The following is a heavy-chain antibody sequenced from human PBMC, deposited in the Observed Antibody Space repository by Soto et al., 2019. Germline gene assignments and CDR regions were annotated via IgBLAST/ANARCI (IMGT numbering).Heavy chain of an antibody. V-gene: IGHV3-30*18. D-gene: IGHD5-12*01. CDR3: AKDYSGPADY. J-gene: IGHJ4*02. CDR1: GFPFSSYG. Sequence: PGGSLRLSCAASGFPFSSYGMHWVRQAPGKGLEWVAVISYDGSNYYADSVKGRFAISRDNSKNTLYLQMNSLRAEDTAIYYCAKDYSGPADYWGQGTLVTVSS. CDR2: ISYDGSN.